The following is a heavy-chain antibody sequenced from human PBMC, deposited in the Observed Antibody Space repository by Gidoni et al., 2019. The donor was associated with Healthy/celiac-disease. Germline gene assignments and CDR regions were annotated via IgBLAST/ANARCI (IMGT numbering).Heavy chain of an antibody. J-gene: IGHJ4*02. D-gene: IGHD6-13*01. V-gene: IGHV3-21*01. CDR2: ISSSSSYI. CDR3: ARDIAAAGSAPFFDY. CDR1: GFTFSSYS. Sequence: EVQLVESGGGLVKPGGSLRLSCAASGFTFSSYSMNWVRQAPGKGLEWVSSISSSSSYIYYADSVKGRFTISRDNAKNSLYLQMNSLRAEDTAVYYCARDIAAAGSAPFFDYWGQGTLVTVSS.